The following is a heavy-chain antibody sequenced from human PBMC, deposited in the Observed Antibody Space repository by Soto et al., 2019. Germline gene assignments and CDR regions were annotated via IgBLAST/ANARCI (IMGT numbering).Heavy chain of an antibody. J-gene: IGHJ3*02. CDR1: GYTFTSYG. Sequence: GAPVKVSSKASGYTFTSYGISWVRQAPGKGLEWMGWISAYNGNTNYAQKLQGRVTMTTDTSTSTAYMELRSLRSDDTAVYYCAVIAVAGTTLTADAFDIWGQGTMVTVSS. CDR2: ISAYNGNT. D-gene: IGHD6-19*01. V-gene: IGHV1-18*01. CDR3: AVIAVAGTTLTADAFDI.